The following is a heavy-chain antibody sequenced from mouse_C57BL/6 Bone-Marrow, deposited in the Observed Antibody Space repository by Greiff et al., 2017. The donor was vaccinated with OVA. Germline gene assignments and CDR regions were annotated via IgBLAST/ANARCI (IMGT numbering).Heavy chain of an antibody. CDR1: GYTFTSYW. CDR2: IHPNSGST. V-gene: IGHV1-64*01. CDR3: ARYHYGSSYGY. Sequence: QVQLQQPGAELVKPGASVKLSCKASGYTFTSYWMHWVKQRPGQGLEWIGMIHPNSGSTNYNEKFKSKATLTVDKSSSTAYMKLSSLTSEDSAVYYCARYHYGSSYGYWGQGTTLTVSS. J-gene: IGHJ2*01. D-gene: IGHD1-1*01.